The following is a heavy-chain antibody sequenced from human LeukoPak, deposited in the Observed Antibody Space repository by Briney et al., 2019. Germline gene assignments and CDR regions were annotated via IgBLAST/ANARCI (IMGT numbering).Heavy chain of an antibody. CDR2: LKPDGGED. J-gene: IGHJ4*02. Sequence: GGSLRLSCAASGFNFSSYWMSWVRQTPDKGLEWVANLKPDGGEDNYVDSVRGRFTISRDNAKSSLYLQMNSLRGEDTAVYSCVRGAGGGDFWGQGTLVTVSS. CDR1: GFNFSSYW. CDR3: VRGAGGGDF. V-gene: IGHV3-7*04. D-gene: IGHD6-19*01.